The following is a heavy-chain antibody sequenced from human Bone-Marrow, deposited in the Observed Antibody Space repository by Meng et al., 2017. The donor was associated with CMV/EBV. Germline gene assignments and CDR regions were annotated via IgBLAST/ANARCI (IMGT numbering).Heavy chain of an antibody. V-gene: IGHV1-69*12. CDR3: ASPIAVAGYYFDY. Sequence: QVHRVQLGVEVKKPGSSVKGSCKASGGTFSSYATSWVRQAPGQGLEWMGGIIPIFGTANYAQKFQGRVTITADESTSTAYMELSSLRSEDTAVYYCASPIAVAGYYFDYWGQGTLVTVSS. CDR1: GGTFSSYA. J-gene: IGHJ4*02. D-gene: IGHD6-19*01. CDR2: IIPIFGTA.